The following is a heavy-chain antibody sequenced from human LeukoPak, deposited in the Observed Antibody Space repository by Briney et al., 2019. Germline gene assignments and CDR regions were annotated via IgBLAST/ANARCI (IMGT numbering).Heavy chain of an antibody. Sequence: GGSLRLSCAASGFTFSSYMMNWVRQAPGKGLEWASSINSGSTYTYSVKGRFTVSRDNAKNSLFLQMNSLRAEDTAIYYCATGYRSAYSWDSWGQGTLVTVSS. CDR2: INSGSTY. D-gene: IGHD5-12*01. J-gene: IGHJ4*02. V-gene: IGHV3-21*01. CDR1: GFTFSSYM. CDR3: ATGYRSAYSWDS.